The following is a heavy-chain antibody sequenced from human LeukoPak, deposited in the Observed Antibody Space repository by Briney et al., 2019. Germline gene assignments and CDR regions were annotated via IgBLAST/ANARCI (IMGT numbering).Heavy chain of an antibody. V-gene: IGHV4-59*12. Sequence: PSETPSLTCSVSGGSISSYAWSWIRQSPGKGLEWIGVTYNTGSTNYNPSLKSRVTMSVDTSKNQFSLKLSSVTAADTAVYYCARDRGTWNDDGFDYWGQGTLVTVSS. CDR3: ARDRGTWNDDGFDY. D-gene: IGHD1-1*01. CDR1: GGSISSYA. CDR2: TYNTGST. J-gene: IGHJ4*02.